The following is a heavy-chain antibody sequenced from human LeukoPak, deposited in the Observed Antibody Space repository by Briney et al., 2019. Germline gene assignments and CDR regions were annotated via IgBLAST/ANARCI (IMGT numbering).Heavy chain of an antibody. Sequence: PPETLSLTCTFCVGSISSRSYYWGWIRQPPGKGLEWIGSIYHSGSTYYNASLKSRVTISVDTSKKQFSLRLNSVTAADTAVYYCARLADYYYYMYVWGKGTTVTVS. CDR2: IYHSGST. D-gene: IGHD6-25*01. J-gene: IGHJ6*03. V-gene: IGHV4-39*07. CDR1: VGSISSRSYY. CDR3: ARLADYYYYMYV.